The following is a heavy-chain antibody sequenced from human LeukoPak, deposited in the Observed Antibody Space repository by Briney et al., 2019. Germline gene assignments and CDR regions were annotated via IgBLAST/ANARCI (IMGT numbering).Heavy chain of an antibody. D-gene: IGHD3-22*01. J-gene: IGHJ2*01. CDR3: ARDPQDSSGYCIWYFDL. CDR1: GFTFSSYS. Sequence: GGSLRLSCAASGFTFSSYSMNWVRQAPGKGLEWVSSISSSSSYIYYADSVKGRFTISRDNAKNSLYLQMNSLRAEDTAVYYCARDPQDSSGYCIWYFDLWGRGTLVTVSS. V-gene: IGHV3-21*01. CDR2: ISSSSSYI.